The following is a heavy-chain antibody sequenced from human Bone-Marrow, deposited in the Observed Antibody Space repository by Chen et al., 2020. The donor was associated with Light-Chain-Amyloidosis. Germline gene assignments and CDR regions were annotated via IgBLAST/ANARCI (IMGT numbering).Heavy chain of an antibody. Sequence: EVQLEQSGPEVKKPGESLKISCKGSGYTFPNYWIGWVRQMPGKGLEWMGVIYPDDSDARYSPPVEGQVTISADKSITTAYLQWRSLKASDTAMYDCARRRDGYNYDYWGQGTLVTVSS. CDR3: ARRRDGYNYDY. CDR1: GYTFPNYW. J-gene: IGHJ4*02. CDR2: IYPDDSDA. D-gene: IGHD5-12*01. V-gene: IGHV5-51*01.